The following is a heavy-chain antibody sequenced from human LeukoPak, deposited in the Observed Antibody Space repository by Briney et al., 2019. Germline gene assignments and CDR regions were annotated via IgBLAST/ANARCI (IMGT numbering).Heavy chain of an antibody. D-gene: IGHD6-13*01. J-gene: IGHJ4*02. CDR3: AKDVIAAAGSVDY. CDR2: ISGSGGST. CDR1: GFMFSSNW. Sequence: PGGSLRLSCAASGFMFSSNWMSWVRQAPGKGLEWVSAISGSGGSTYYADSVKGRFTISRDNSKNTLYLQMNSLRAEDTAVYYCAKDVIAAAGSVDYWGQGTLVTVSS. V-gene: IGHV3-23*01.